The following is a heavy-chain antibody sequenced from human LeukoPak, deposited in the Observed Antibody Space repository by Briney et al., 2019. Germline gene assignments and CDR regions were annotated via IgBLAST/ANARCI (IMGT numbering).Heavy chain of an antibody. D-gene: IGHD3-22*01. CDR2: ISSSSSYI. J-gene: IGHJ4*02. CDR1: GFTFSSHG. V-gene: IGHV3-21*01. CDR3: ARGGYYYDSSGYYSDY. Sequence: GGSLRLSCAASGFTFSSHGMHWVRQAPGKGLEWVSSISSSSSYIYYADSVKGRFTISRDNAKNSLYLQMNSLRAEDTAVYYCARGGYYYDSSGYYSDYWGQGTLVTVSS.